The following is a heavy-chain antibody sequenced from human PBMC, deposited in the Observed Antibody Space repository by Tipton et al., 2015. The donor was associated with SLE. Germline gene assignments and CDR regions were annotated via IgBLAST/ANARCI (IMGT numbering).Heavy chain of an antibody. CDR3: ARGGVGPTDFDY. J-gene: IGHJ4*02. CDR1: GGSFSSGGYY. CDR2: IYYSGST. Sequence: TLSLTCTVSGGSFSSGGYYWSWIRQHPGKGLEWIGYIYYSGSTYYNPSLKSRVTISVDRSKNQFSLKLSSVTAADTAVYYCARGGVGPTDFDYWGQGTLVTVSS. V-gene: IGHV4-31*03. D-gene: IGHD1-26*01.